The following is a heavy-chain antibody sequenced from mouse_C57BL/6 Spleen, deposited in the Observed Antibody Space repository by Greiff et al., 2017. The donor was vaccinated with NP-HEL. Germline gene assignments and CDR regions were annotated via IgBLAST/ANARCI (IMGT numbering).Heavy chain of an antibody. V-gene: IGHV1-15*01. CDR2: IDPETGGT. CDR1: GYTFTDYE. CDR3: TREDYGSPSFAY. J-gene: IGHJ3*01. Sequence: QVQLKESGAELVRPGASVTLSCKASGYTFTDYEMHWVKQTPVHGLEWIGAIDPETGGTAYNQKFKGKAILTADKSSSTAYMELRSLTSEDSAVYYCTREDYGSPSFAYWGQGTLVTVSA. D-gene: IGHD1-1*01.